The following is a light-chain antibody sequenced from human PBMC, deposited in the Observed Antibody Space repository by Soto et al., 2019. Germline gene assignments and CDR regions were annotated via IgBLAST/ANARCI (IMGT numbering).Light chain of an antibody. CDR3: QHNFNYPRT. J-gene: IGKJ1*01. CDR2: AAS. Sequence: AIQMTQSPSSVSASTGDRVTISCRATQTIYRYLSWYQQKPGKNPNILIYAASTLQSRVPSRFNGSGSGTEFTLSIATLQSEDSTTYYCQHNFNYPRTFGQGPKVKI. V-gene: IGKV1-8*01. CDR1: QTIYRY.